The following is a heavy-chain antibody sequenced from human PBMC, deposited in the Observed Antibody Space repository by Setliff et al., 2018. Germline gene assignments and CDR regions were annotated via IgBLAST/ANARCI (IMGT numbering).Heavy chain of an antibody. CDR3: ARDPLGEIAVAGHDAFDI. D-gene: IGHD6-19*01. V-gene: IGHV4-59*11. Sequence: PSETLSLTWSVSGGSLTSHYWTWIRQPPGKGLEWIGSIYYSGSTYYNPSLKSRVTISVDTSKNQFSLKLSSVTAADTAVYYCARDPLGEIAVAGHDAFDIWGQGTMVTVS. J-gene: IGHJ3*02. CDR1: GGSLTSHY. CDR2: IYYSGST.